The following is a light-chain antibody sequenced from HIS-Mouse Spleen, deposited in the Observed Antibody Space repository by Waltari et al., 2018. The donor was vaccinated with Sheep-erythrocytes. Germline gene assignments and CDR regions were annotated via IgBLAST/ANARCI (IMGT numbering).Light chain of an antibody. CDR3: QQRSNWYT. CDR2: GAS. Sequence: SCRASQSVSSSYLAWYQQKPGQAPRLLIYGASSRATGIPDRFSGSGSGTDFTLTISRLEPEDFAVYYCQQRSNWYTFGQGTKLEIK. CDR1: QSVSSSY. J-gene: IGKJ2*01. V-gene: IGKV3D-20*02.